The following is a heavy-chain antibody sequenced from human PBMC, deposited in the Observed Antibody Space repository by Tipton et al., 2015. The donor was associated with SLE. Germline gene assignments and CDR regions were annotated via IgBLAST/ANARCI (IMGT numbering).Heavy chain of an antibody. J-gene: IGHJ3*02. V-gene: IGHV4-39*01. Sequence: TLSLTCFVSGDSITSDIYYWGWIRQPPGKGLEWIGSVYDSGTTHYNPSLKSRVTISVDTSKNQFSLKLSSVTAADTAVYFCARQAYLCSTTSCPMNPDAFDIWGQGTMVTVSS. D-gene: IGHD2-2*01. CDR2: VYDSGTT. CDR1: GDSITSDIYY. CDR3: ARQAYLCSTTSCPMNPDAFDI.